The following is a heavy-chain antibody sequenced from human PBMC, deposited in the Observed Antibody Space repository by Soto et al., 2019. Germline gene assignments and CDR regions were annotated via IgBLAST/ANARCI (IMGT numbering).Heavy chain of an antibody. D-gene: IGHD2-15*01. V-gene: IGHV3-30-3*01. J-gene: IGHJ6*02. CDR1: GFSLSNYF. Sequence: HVQLVESGGGVVQPGRSLRLSCAASGFSLSNYFMHWVRQAPGKGLEWVAIISYDGSNKHYADSVKGRFTISRDNSKNTLYVQMNSLRAEDTAVYPCARGDNYYGMDVWGQGTTVTVSS. CDR3: ARGDNYYGMDV. CDR2: ISYDGSNK.